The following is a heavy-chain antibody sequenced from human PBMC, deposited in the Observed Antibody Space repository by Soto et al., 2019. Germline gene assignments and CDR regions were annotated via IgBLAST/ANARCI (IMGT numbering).Heavy chain of an antibody. CDR3: AKDMRFDPAYNWFDP. D-gene: IGHD3-9*01. V-gene: IGHV3-23*01. J-gene: IGHJ5*02. CDR2: ISGSGGST. Sequence: PGGSLRLSCAASGFTFSSYAMSWVRQAPGQGLEWVSAISGSGGSTYYADSVKGRFTISRDNSKNTLYLQMNSLRAEDTAVYYCAKDMRFDPAYNWFDPWGQGTLVTVSS. CDR1: GFTFSSYA.